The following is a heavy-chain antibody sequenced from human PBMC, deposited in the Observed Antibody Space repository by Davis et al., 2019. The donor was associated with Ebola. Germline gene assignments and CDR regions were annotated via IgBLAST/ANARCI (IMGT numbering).Heavy chain of an antibody. J-gene: IGHJ4*02. CDR3: AQGYCSSTSCSRRFGYYFDY. D-gene: IGHD2-2*01. CDR2: IIPIFGTA. CDR1: GGTFSSYA. Sequence: SVKVSCKASGGTFSSYAISWVRQAPGQGLEWMGGIIPIFGTANHAQKFQGRVTITADESTSTAYMELSSLRSEDTAVYYCAQGYCSSTSCSRRFGYYFDYWGQGTLVTVSS. V-gene: IGHV1-69*13.